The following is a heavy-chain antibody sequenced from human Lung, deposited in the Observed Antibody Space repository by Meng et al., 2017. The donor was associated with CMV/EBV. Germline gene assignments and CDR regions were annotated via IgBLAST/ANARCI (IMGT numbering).Heavy chain of an antibody. CDR2: IYSGGST. CDR3: ARDQGRGYSYGQAYYYGMDV. V-gene: IGHV3-66*02. CDR1: VFTASSNY. Sequence: SXKISXAASVFTASSNYMSWVRQARGNGLECLSVIYSGGSTYYADSVKGRFIISRDNSKNTLYLQMNSLRAEDTAVYYCARDQGRGYSYGQAYYYGMDVWGQGTXVTVSS. D-gene: IGHD5-18*01. J-gene: IGHJ6*02.